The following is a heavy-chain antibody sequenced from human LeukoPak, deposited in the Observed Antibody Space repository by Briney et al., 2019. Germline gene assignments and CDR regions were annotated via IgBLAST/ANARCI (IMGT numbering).Heavy chain of an antibody. Sequence: SETLSLTCTVSGGSISSYYWSWIRQPPGKGLEWIGYIYDSGSTNYNPSLKSRVTISVDTSKNQFSLKPNSVTAADTAVYYCTKGGRRDILTYWGQGTLVTVSP. CDR1: GGSISSYY. CDR3: TKGGRRDILTY. V-gene: IGHV4-59*01. CDR2: IYDSGST. J-gene: IGHJ4*02. D-gene: IGHD3-9*01.